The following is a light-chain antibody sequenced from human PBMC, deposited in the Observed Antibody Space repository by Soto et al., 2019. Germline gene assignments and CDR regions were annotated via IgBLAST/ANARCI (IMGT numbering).Light chain of an antibody. J-gene: IGLJ1*01. Sequence: QSALTQPASVSGSPGQSITISCTGTSSDVGGYNYVSWYQQQAGKAPKLIIHEVSNRPSGVSNRFSGSKSGNTASLTISGLQAEDEADYYCDSYPSSRAYVFGIGTKVTVL. CDR1: SSDVGGYNY. V-gene: IGLV2-14*01. CDR3: DSYPSSRAYV. CDR2: EVS.